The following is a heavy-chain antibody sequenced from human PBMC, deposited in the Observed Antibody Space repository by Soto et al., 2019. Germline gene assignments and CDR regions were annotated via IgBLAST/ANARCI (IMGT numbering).Heavy chain of an antibody. D-gene: IGHD3-3*01. J-gene: IGHJ4*02. CDR3: ARGGQDFWSGPFDY. CDR1: GGSNSNYF. V-gene: IGHV4-4*07. Sequence: SETRSRTCTVSGGSNSNYFWNWIRQPAGKGLEWIGRIDNSGSTNYNPSLKSRVTMSADTSRNQFSLKLNSVTAADTAVYYCARGGQDFWSGPFDYWGQGAQVTVSS. CDR2: IDNSGST.